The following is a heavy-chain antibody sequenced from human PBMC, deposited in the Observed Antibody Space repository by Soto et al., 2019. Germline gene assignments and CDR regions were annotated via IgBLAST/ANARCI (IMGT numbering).Heavy chain of an antibody. V-gene: IGHV5-51*01. CDR3: ARHLPSDSVHISPASPAY. D-gene: IGHD2-21*02. Sequence: SLKISGETSGDSVRSYWSGWVRQMPGKGLEWMGIIYPGDSNTRYSPSFQGQVTISADKSISTAFLQWSSLKAADSAMYYCARHLPSDSVHISPASPAYWGQGTLVTVSS. CDR1: GDSVRSYW. CDR2: IYPGDSNT. J-gene: IGHJ4*02.